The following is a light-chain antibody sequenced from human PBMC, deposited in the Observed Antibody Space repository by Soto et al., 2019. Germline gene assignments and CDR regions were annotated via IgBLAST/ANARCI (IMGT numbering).Light chain of an antibody. CDR1: RSVSSSY. CDR2: GAS. V-gene: IGKV3-20*01. CDR3: QQYGSSPWT. J-gene: IGKJ1*01. Sequence: EIVLTQSPGTLSLSPGERATLSCRASRSVSSSYLAWYQQKPGQAPRLLLYGASSRATGIPARFLGSWSGPDFTLTISRLEPEDFAVHYCQQYGSSPWTFGQGTKVEIK.